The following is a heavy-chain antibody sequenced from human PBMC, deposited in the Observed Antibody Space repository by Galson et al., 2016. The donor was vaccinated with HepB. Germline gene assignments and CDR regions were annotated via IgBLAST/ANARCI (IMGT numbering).Heavy chain of an antibody. J-gene: IGHJ6*02. V-gene: IGHV3-7*01. CDR3: ARVDYTDEGINV. CDR1: GFTFNDYW. Sequence: SLRLSCAASGFTFNDYWMTWVRQAPGKGLEWVANLSPDGTDKRYAGSVKGRFTIARDNPNNSVFLQMSSLRAADTALYYCARVDYTDEGINVWGQGTTVTVSS. CDR2: LSPDGTDK. D-gene: IGHD4-11*01.